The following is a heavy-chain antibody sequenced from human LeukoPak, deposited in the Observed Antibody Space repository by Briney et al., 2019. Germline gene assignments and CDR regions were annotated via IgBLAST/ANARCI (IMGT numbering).Heavy chain of an antibody. CDR1: GYTFTGYY. Sequence: ASVKVSCKASGYTFTGYYMHWVRQAPGQGLECMGWINPNSGGTNYAQKFQGRVTMTRDTSISTAYMELSRLRSDDTAVYYCARSSSWELLFFDYWGQGTLVIVSS. V-gene: IGHV1-2*02. J-gene: IGHJ4*02. CDR2: INPNSGGT. CDR3: ARSSSWELLFFDY. D-gene: IGHD1-26*01.